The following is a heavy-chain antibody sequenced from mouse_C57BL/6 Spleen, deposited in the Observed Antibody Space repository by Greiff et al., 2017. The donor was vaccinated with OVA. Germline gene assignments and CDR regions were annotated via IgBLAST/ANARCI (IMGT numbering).Heavy chain of an antibody. CDR1: GYSITSGYY. CDR3: ARVGTTVVAYWYFDV. CDR2: ISYDGSN. D-gene: IGHD1-1*01. V-gene: IGHV3-6*01. J-gene: IGHJ1*03. Sequence: VQLKQSGPGLVKPSQSLSLTCSVTGYSITSGYYWNWIRQFPGNKLEWMGYISYDGSNNYNPSLKNRISITRDTSKNQVFLKLNSVTTEDTATYYCARVGTTVVAYWYFDVWGTGTTVTVSS.